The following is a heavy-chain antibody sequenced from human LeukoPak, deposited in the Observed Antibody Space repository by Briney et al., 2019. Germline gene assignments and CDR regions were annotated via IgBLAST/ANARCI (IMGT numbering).Heavy chain of an antibody. V-gene: IGHV4-39*01. D-gene: IGHD3-22*01. CDR3: ARHPDEAGYYYDSSGYYYVDWFDP. Sequence: SETLSLTCTISGGSISSSSYYWGWIRQPPGKGLEWIGSIYYSGSTYYNPSLKSRVTISVDTSKNQFSLKLSSVTAADTAVYYCARHPDEAGYYYDSSGYYYVDWFDPWGQGTLVTVST. J-gene: IGHJ5*02. CDR1: GGSISSSSYY. CDR2: IYYSGST.